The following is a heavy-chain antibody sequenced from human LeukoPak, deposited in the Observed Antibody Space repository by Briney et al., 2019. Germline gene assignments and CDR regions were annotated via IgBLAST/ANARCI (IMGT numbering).Heavy chain of an antibody. Sequence: PGGSLRLSCAASGFTFSNAWMTWVRQAPGKGLEWVGRIRSKTDGGTTDYAAPVKGRFTISRDDSQSMLYLQMNSLKTEDTAVYYCTTVAVSAFDIWGQGTKVTVSS. V-gene: IGHV3-15*01. CDR1: GFTFSNAW. J-gene: IGHJ3*02. CDR2: IRSKTDGGTT. CDR3: TTVAVSAFDI. D-gene: IGHD2-21*01.